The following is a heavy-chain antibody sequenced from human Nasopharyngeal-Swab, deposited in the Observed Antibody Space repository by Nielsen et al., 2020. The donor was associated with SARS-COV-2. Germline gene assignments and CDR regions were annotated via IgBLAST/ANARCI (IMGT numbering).Heavy chain of an antibody. CDR3: ARDYYDSSGHYVFDY. Sequence: ASVKVSCKASGYTFTSYGISWVRQAPGQGLEWMGWISAYNGNTNYAQKLQGRATMTTDTSTSTAYMELRSLRSDDTAVYYCARDYYDSSGHYVFDYWGQGTLVTVSS. CDR2: ISAYNGNT. D-gene: IGHD3-22*01. CDR1: GYTFTSYG. J-gene: IGHJ4*02. V-gene: IGHV1-18*01.